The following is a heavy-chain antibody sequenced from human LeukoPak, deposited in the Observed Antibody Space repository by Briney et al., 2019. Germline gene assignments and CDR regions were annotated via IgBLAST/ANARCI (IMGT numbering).Heavy chain of an antibody. CDR2: ISYSGST. V-gene: IGHV4-59*01. CDR1: GDSMRNYH. J-gene: IGHJ4*02. Sequence: SETLSLTCIVSGDSMRNYHWTWIRQSPGKELEWIGSISYSGSTNYNPSLKNRVTMSIDTSKNRFSLKLNSVTVADTAFYYCVRSGLVRGVSTWGQGTLVTISS. D-gene: IGHD3-10*01. CDR3: VRSGLVRGVST.